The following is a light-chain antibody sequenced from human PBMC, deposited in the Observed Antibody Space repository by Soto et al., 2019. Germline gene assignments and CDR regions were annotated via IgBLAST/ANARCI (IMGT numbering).Light chain of an antibody. CDR2: GNS. Sequence: QSVLTQQPSVSGAPGQRVTISCTGSNSNIGAGYDAHWYQKLPGTAPRLLIYGNSNRPSGVPVRFSGSKSGTSASLAIAGLQTDDEADYFCQSFDSSLTGYVFGTGTKVTVL. CDR1: NSNIGAGYD. J-gene: IGLJ1*01. CDR3: QSFDSSLTGYV. V-gene: IGLV1-40*01.